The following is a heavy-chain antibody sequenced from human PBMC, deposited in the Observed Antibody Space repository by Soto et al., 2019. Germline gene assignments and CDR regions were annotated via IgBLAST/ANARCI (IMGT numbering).Heavy chain of an antibody. CDR2: IGTAGDT. CDR1: GFTFSSYD. Sequence: EVQLVESGGGLVQPGGSLRLSCAASGFTFSSYDMHWVRQTTGKGLEWVSGIGTAGDTYYPGSVKGRFTISRENAKNSLSLEMNSLRAEDTAVYYCARCFKWFDPWGQGTLVTVSS. CDR3: ARCFKWFDP. V-gene: IGHV3-13*01. J-gene: IGHJ5*02.